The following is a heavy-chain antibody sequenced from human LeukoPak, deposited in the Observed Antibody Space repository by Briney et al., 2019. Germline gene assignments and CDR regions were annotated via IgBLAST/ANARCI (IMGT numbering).Heavy chain of an antibody. CDR2: IYYSGTT. D-gene: IGHD6-19*01. J-gene: IGHJ4*02. Sequence: PSETLSLTCNVSGGSMRSRGSYWGWIRQPPGKGLEWIGSIYYSGTTFYNPSLQSRVTISLDTSKNRFSLKLWSVTAADTAVYYCARSEEWLLLVDCWGQGTLVTVSS. CDR1: GGSMRSRGSY. CDR3: ARSEEWLLLVDC. V-gene: IGHV4-39*01.